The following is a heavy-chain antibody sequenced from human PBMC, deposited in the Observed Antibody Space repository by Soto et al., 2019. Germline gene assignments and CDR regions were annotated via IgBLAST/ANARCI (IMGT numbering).Heavy chain of an antibody. CDR3: ASNQPSGWLYFDS. J-gene: IGHJ4*02. D-gene: IGHD6-19*01. Sequence: QLQLLESGGDLVKPGGSLRLSCAASGFTVSGNDLSWIRQAPGKGLEWVSSISSSRRAIYYADSVKGRFTISRDNAKDSLYLQMSSLRAEDTASYYWASNQPSGWLYFDSWGQGNLVTVS. CDR2: ISSSRRAI. CDR1: GFTVSGND. V-gene: IGHV3-11*01.